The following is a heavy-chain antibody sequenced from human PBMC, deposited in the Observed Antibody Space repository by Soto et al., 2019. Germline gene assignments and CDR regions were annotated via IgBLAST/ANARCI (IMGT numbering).Heavy chain of an antibody. V-gene: IGHV3-21*01. CDR2: ISGTSDYI. D-gene: IGHD3-10*01. J-gene: IGHJ4*02. Sequence: GGSLRLSCAASGFTFSISSMNWVRQAPGKGLEWVSSISGTSDYISYADSVKGRFTISRDNAKNSLFLQMNSLRAEYTVVYFCVRYPSYYGSGSYYYFETWGQGALVTVAS. CDR1: GFTFSISS. CDR3: VRYPSYYGSGSYYYFET.